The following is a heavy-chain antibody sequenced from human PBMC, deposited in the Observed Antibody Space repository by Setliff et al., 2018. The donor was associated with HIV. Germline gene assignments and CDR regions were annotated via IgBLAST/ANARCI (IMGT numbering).Heavy chain of an antibody. CDR3: AHMATQWDGFDI. D-gene: IGHD2-8*01. V-gene: IGHV1-69*13. CDR2: IIPIFATP. CDR1: GYNFTSYA. Sequence: ASVKVSCKASGYNFTSYAMHWVRQAPGQRLEWMGVIIPIFATPNYAQTFQGRLTITADQSTTTAYMKLSGLTSKDTAVYFCAHMATQWDGFDIWGQGTMVTVSS. J-gene: IGHJ3*02.